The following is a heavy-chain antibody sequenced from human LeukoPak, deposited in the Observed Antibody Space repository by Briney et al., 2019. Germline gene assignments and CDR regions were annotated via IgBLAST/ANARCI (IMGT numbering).Heavy chain of an antibody. CDR2: VSTYNANT. Sequence: ASVKVSCKASGYTYSSYRINWVRQAPGQGLEWMGWVSTYNANTDYAQKFLGRVTMTADTSTSTAYMDLTYLRSDDTAVHYCARGTIGVCYSWGQGTLVTVSS. CDR1: GYTYSSYR. D-gene: IGHD2-8*01. V-gene: IGHV1-18*01. J-gene: IGHJ4*02. CDR3: ARGTIGVCYS.